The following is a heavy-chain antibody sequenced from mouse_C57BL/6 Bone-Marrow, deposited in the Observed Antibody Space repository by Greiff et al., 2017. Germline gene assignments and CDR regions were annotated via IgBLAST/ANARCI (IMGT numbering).Heavy chain of an antibody. V-gene: IGHV1-61*01. Sequence: QVQLQQPGAELVRPGSSVKLSCKASGYTFTSYWMDWVKQRPGQGLEWIGNIYPSDSETNYNQKFKDKATLTVDKSSSTAYMQLSSLTSEDSAVYYYAGVDYYGSSNWYFDVWGTGTTVTVSS. CDR2: IYPSDSET. J-gene: IGHJ1*03. CDR1: GYTFTSYW. CDR3: AGVDYYGSSNWYFDV. D-gene: IGHD1-1*01.